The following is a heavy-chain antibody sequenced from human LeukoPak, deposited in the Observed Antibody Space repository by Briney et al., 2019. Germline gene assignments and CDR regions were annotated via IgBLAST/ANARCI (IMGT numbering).Heavy chain of an antibody. CDR3: ARAPGITMVRGADNYYYYYGMDV. V-gene: IGHV1-69*13. CDR1: GYTFTSYG. Sequence: GASVKVSCTASGYTFTSYGISWVRQAPGQGLEWMGGIIPIFGTANYAQKFQGRVTITADESTSTAYMELSSLRSEDTAVYYCARAPGITMVRGADNYYYYYGMDVWGQGTTVTVSS. J-gene: IGHJ6*02. D-gene: IGHD3-10*01. CDR2: IIPIFGTA.